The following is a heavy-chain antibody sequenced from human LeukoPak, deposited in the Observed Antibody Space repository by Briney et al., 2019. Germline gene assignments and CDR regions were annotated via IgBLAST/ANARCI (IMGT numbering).Heavy chain of an antibody. CDR2: ISGSGDNT. J-gene: IGHJ4*02. CDR1: GFTFSSYA. Sequence: GGSLRLSCAASGFTFSSYAMSWVRQVPGKGLEWVSVISGSGDNTYYADSVKGRFTISRDNSKNTLYLQMNSLRAEDTAVYYCAKGGYDSSGYYYFDYWGQGTLVTVSS. V-gene: IGHV3-23*01. D-gene: IGHD3-22*01. CDR3: AKGGYDSSGYYYFDY.